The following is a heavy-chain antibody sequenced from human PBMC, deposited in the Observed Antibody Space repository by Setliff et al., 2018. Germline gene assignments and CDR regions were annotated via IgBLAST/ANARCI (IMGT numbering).Heavy chain of an antibody. CDR3: ARHSNTWPVDF. Sequence: PSETLSLTCTVSGGSISISAYYWGWIRQPPGKGLEWIGSTSYSGTTYSNSSLKSRLSISVDTSKNQFSLRLTSVTAADTAVYFCARHSNTWPVDFWGQGTQVTVSS. CDR1: GGSISISAYY. J-gene: IGHJ4*02. V-gene: IGHV4-39*01. CDR2: TSYSGTT.